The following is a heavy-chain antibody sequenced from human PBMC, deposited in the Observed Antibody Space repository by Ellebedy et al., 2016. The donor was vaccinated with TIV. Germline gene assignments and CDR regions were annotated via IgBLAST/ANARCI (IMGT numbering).Heavy chain of an antibody. D-gene: IGHD3-3*01. J-gene: IGHJ5*02. CDR3: ARAGVHGAPYNWFDP. CDR2: IIPIFGTA. Sequence: SVKVSCXASGGTFSSYAISWVRQAPGQGLEWMGGIIPIFGTANYAQKLQGRVTMTTDTSTSTAYMELRSLRSDDTAVYYCARAGVHGAPYNWFDPWGQGTLVTVSS. CDR1: GGTFSSYA. V-gene: IGHV1-69*05.